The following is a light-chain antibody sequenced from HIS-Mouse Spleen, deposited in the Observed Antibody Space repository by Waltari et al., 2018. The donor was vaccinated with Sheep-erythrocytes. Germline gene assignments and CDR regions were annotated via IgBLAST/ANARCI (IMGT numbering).Light chain of an antibody. CDR1: TSDVGGYNY. V-gene: IGLV2-14*01. CDR3: SSYTSSSTF. Sequence: QSALTQPASVSGSPGQSITISCTVTTSDVGGYNYLSWYQQHPVKPPKLMIYEVSNRPSGVSNRFSGSKSGNTASLTISGLQAEDEADYYCSSYTSSSTFFGTGTKVTVL. J-gene: IGLJ1*01. CDR2: EVS.